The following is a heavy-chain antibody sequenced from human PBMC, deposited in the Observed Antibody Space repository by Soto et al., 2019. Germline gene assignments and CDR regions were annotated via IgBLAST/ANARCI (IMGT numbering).Heavy chain of an antibody. J-gene: IGHJ4*02. CDR1: GGSISSYY. V-gene: IGHV4-59*12. CDR3: ARSLRVAAAGPFDY. Sequence: PSETLSLTYTVSGGSISSYYWSWIRQPPGKGLEWIGYIYYSGSTNYNPSLKSRVTISVDTSKNQFSLKLSSVTAADTAVYYSARSLRVAAAGPFDYWGQGTLVTVSS. CDR2: IYYSGST. D-gene: IGHD6-13*01.